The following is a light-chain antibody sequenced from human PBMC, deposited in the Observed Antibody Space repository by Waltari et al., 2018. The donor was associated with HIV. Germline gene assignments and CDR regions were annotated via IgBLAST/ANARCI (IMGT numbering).Light chain of an antibody. CDR3: SSYTSSSTLYV. Sequence: QSALTQPAPASGSHGPSLSIVCPGTSSAVGGYTHVSSYQQQPGKAPKLMIYDVSNRPSGVSNRFSGSKSGNTATLTISGLQAEDEADYYCSSYTSSSTLYVFGTGTKVTVL. CDR1: SSAVGGYTH. J-gene: IGLJ1*01. V-gene: IGLV2-14*03. CDR2: DVS.